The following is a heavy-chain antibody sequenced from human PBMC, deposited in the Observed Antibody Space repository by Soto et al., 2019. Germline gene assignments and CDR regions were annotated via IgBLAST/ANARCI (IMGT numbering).Heavy chain of an antibody. CDR3: ARVRLGYSSSSGKWFDP. V-gene: IGHV4-61*01. D-gene: IGHD6-6*01. CDR1: GGSVSSGSYY. Sequence: SETLSLTCTVSGGSVSSGSYYWSWIRQPPGKGLEWIGYIYYSGSTNYNPSLKSRVTISVDTSKNQFSLKLSSVTAADTAVYYCARVRLGYSSSSGKWFDPWGQGTLVTVSS. J-gene: IGHJ5*02. CDR2: IYYSGST.